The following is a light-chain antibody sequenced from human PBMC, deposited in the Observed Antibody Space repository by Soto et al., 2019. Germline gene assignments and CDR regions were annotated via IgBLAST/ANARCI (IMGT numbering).Light chain of an antibody. J-gene: IGLJ2*01. V-gene: IGLV1-44*01. CDR1: SSNIGSNT. CDR2: SND. Sequence: QSVLTQSPSASGSSGQKVSISCSGSSSNIGSNTVNWYQLVPGTAPKLRIYSNDQRPSAVPGRFSGSKSGTSASLPISGLQSEDEAEYYCATWDDSLNNVIFGGGTKLTGL. CDR3: ATWDDSLNNVI.